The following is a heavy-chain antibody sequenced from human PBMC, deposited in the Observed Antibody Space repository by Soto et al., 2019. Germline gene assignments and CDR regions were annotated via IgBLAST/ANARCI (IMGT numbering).Heavy chain of an antibody. V-gene: IGHV4-31*03. CDR3: ARHDYGYYFDY. J-gene: IGHJ4*02. D-gene: IGHD4-17*01. Sequence: PSETLSLTCTVSGDSISSGAYYWSWIRQHPGKGLEWIGYIHYSGSTYYNPSLRGRLTMSVDTSENQFSLSLSSVTAADTAVYYCARHDYGYYFDYWGQGTLVTVS. CDR2: IHYSGST. CDR1: GDSISSGAYY.